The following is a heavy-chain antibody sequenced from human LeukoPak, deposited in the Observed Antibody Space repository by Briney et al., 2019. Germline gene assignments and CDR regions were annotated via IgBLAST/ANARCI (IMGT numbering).Heavy chain of an antibody. CDR1: GYTFTGYY. CDR2: INPNSGGT. Sequence: ASVKVSCKASGYTFTGYYMHWVRQAPGQGLEWMGWINPNSGGTNYAQKFQGRVTMTRDTSISTAYMELSRLRSDDTAVYYCATRYCSGGSCYNLDYWGQGTLVTVSS. CDR3: ATRYCSGGSCYNLDY. D-gene: IGHD2-15*01. V-gene: IGHV1-2*02. J-gene: IGHJ4*02.